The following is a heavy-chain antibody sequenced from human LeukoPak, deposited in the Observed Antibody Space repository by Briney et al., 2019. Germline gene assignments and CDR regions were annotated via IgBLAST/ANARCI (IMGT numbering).Heavy chain of an antibody. Sequence: GSLRLSCEASGFTFSNYTMNWVRQTPGKGLEWVSYIGSRTTYKYYADSVKGRFTISRDNSKNTLYLQMNSLRAEDTAVYYCAKDRVGGALEFWGQGTLAIVSS. CDR3: AKDRVGGALEF. D-gene: IGHD2-21*01. CDR1: GFTFSNYT. CDR2: IGSRTTYK. V-gene: IGHV3-21*04. J-gene: IGHJ4*02.